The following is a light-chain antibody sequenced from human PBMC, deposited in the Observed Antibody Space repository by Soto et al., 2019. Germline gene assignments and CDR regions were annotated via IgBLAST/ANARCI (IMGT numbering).Light chain of an antibody. CDR3: SSYSSTNSVV. CDR1: SSDVGGYNY. J-gene: IGLJ2*01. V-gene: IGLV2-14*01. Sequence: QSVLTRPASVSGSPGQSITISCTGSSSDVGGYNYVSWYQQHPGKAPRLMIYDVRNRPSGVSNRFSGSKSGNTASLSISGLQAEDEADYFCSSYSSTNSVVFGGGTKVTVL. CDR2: DVR.